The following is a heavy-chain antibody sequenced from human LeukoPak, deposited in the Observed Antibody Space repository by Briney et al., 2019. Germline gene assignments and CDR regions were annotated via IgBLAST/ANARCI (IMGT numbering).Heavy chain of an antibody. CDR2: IYYSGST. CDR3: ARDPGLRRYGMDV. Sequence: SETLSLTCTVSGGSISSYYWSWIRQPPGKGLEWIGYIYYSGSTNYNPSLKSRVTISVDTSKNQFSLKLTSVTAADTAVYYCARDPGLRRYGMDVWGQGTTVTVSS. D-gene: IGHD4-17*01. J-gene: IGHJ6*02. CDR1: GGSISSYY. V-gene: IGHV4-59*01.